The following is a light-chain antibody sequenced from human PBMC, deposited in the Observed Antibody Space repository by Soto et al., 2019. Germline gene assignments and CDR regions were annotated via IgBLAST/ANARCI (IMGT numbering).Light chain of an antibody. CDR2: KAS. CDR1: QSISSW. Sequence: DIQMTQSPSTLSAFVGDRVTITCRASQSISSWLAWYQQKPGEAPKLLINKASTLEIGVPSRFSGSGSGTEFTLTISSLQPDDFATYYCQQYNTYSTFGQGTKVEI. J-gene: IGKJ1*01. V-gene: IGKV1-5*03. CDR3: QQYNTYST.